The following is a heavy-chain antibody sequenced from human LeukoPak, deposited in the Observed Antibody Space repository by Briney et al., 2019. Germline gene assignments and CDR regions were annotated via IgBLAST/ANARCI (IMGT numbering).Heavy chain of an antibody. V-gene: IGHV1-69*13. CDR2: IIPIFGTA. CDR1: GGTFSSYA. J-gene: IGHJ4*02. CDR3: ASQAAAAPFDY. D-gene: IGHD6-13*01. Sequence: GASVKVSCKASGGTFSSYAISWVRQAPGQGLEWMGGIIPIFGTANYAQKFQGRVTITADESTSTAYMELSSLRSEDTAVYYCASQAAAAPFDYWGQGTLVTVSS.